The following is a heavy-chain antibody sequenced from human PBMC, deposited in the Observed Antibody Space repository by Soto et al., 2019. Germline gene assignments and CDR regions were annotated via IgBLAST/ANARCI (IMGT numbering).Heavy chain of an antibody. CDR3: ARTGNGVGATDY. J-gene: IGHJ4*02. Sequence: GGSLRLSCAASGFTFDSYDMHWVRQAPGKGLEWVAIIWYDGSNKYYADSVKGRFTISRDNSKNTLYLQMNSLRAEDTAVYYCARTGNGVGATDYWGQGTLVTVSS. D-gene: IGHD1-26*01. CDR1: GFTFDSYD. V-gene: IGHV3-33*01. CDR2: IWYDGSNK.